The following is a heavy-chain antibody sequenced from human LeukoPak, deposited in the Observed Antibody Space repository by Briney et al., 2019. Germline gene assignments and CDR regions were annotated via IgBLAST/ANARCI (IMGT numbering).Heavy chain of an antibody. D-gene: IGHD4-11*01. CDR1: GGSISSYY. Sequence: SETLSLTCTVSGGSISSYYWSWIRQPSGKGLEWIGYIYYSGSTNYNPSLKSRVTISVDTSKNQFSLKLSSVTAADTAVYYCARSWPMTTVTTNGMDVWGQGTTVTVSS. V-gene: IGHV4-59*08. J-gene: IGHJ6*02. CDR2: IYYSGST. CDR3: ARSWPMTTVTTNGMDV.